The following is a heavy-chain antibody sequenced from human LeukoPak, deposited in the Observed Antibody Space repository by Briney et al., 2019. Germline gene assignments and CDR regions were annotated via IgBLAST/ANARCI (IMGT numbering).Heavy chain of an antibody. D-gene: IGHD2/OR15-2a*01. CDR2: IYTSGST. J-gene: IGHJ6*02. V-gene: IGHV4-4*07. CDR1: GGSISSYY. CDR3: ARGAFRSVYYYGMDV. Sequence: PSETLSLTCTVSGGSISSYYWSWIRQPAGKGPEWIGRIYTSGSTNYNPSLKSRVTMSVDTSKNQFSLKLSSVTAADTAVYYCARGAFRSVYYYGMDVWGQGTTVTVSS.